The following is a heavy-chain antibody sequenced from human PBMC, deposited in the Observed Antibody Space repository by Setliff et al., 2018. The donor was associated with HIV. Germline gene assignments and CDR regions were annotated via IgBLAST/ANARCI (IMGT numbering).Heavy chain of an antibody. CDR1: GGSINNDIYF. J-gene: IGHJ4*01. V-gene: IGHV4-31*03. Sequence: SETLSLTCTVSGGSINNDIYFWTWIRQRPGKGLGWIGYIYYSGSTHSNPSLKSRLTISVDTSSNQFSLKLNSVTAADTAIYYCARSSRSSPFWFDYWGLGTLVTVSS. CDR3: ARSSRSSPFWFDY. CDR2: IYYSGST. D-gene: IGHD6-6*01.